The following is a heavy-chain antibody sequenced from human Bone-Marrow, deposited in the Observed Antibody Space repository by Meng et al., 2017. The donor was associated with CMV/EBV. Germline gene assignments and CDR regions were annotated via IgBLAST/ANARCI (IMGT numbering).Heavy chain of an antibody. CDR3: AKWGFLVGFES. CDR2: ISSSSSYI. Sequence: GESLKISCAASGFTFSSYSMNWVRQAPGKGLEWVSSISSSSSYIYYADSVKGRFTVSRDTSQNTLYLQMNSMRAEDSAIYYCAKWGFLVGFESWGQGTLVTVSS. CDR1: GFTFSSYS. J-gene: IGHJ4*02. V-gene: IGHV3-21*04. D-gene: IGHD3-3*01.